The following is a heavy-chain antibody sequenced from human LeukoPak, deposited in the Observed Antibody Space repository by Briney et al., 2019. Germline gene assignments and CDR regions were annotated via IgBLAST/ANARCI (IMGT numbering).Heavy chain of an antibody. CDR3: ARGYCSSTSCSAWWFDP. CDR1: GYTFTGYY. V-gene: IGHV1-2*02. D-gene: IGHD2-2*01. CDR2: INPNSGGT. J-gene: IGHJ5*02. Sequence: VASVKVSCKASGYTFTGYYMHWVRPAPGQGLEWMGWINPNSGGTNYAQKFQGGVTMTRDTSISTAYMELSRLRSDDTAVYYCARGYCSSTSCSAWWFDPWGQGTLVTVSS.